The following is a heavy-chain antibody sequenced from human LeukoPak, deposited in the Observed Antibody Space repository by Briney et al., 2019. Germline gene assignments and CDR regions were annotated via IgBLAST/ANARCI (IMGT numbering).Heavy chain of an antibody. CDR3: ARDRDYAFDY. CDR1: GFTFSDYY. J-gene: IGHJ4*02. CDR2: ISSSSSYT. V-gene: IGHV3-11*06. D-gene: IGHD4-17*01. Sequence: KSGGSLRLSCAASGFTFSDYYMSWIRQAPGKGLEWVSYISSSSSYTNYADSVKGRFTISRDNAKNSLYLQMNSLRDEDTAVYYCARDRDYAFDYWGQGTLVTVSS.